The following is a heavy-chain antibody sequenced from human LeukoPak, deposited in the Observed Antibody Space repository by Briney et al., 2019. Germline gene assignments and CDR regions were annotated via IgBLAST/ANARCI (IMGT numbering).Heavy chain of an antibody. Sequence: GGSLRLSCAASGFTFSSYGMHWVRQAPGKGLEWVALIRYDGSNKYYADSVKGRFTISRDNSKNTLYLQMNSLRAEDTAVYYCAKESITMIVVEAFDIWGQGTMVTVSS. J-gene: IGHJ3*02. V-gene: IGHV3-30*02. D-gene: IGHD3-22*01. CDR1: GFTFSSYG. CDR3: AKESITMIVVEAFDI. CDR2: IRYDGSNK.